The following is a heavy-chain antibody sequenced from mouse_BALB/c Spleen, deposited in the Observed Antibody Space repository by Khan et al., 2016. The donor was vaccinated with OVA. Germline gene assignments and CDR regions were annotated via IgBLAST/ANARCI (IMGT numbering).Heavy chain of an antibody. CDR1: GYTFTKFG. V-gene: IGHV9-1*02. D-gene: IGHD1-1*01. CDR3: ARQNYPYYYPLDY. CDR2: INTYTGKS. Sequence: QIQLVQSGPELKKPGETVKISCKASGYTFTKFGMNWVKQAPGKGLQWMGWINTYTGKSTYADDFKGRFVFSLETSASTAYLQINNLKNEDMATYFCARQNYPYYYPLDYWGPGTSVPVSS. J-gene: IGHJ4*01.